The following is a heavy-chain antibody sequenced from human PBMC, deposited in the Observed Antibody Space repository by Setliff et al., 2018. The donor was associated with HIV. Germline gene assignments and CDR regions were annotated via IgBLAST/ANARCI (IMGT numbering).Heavy chain of an antibody. Sequence: PSETLSLTCTVSGDSISSGNYYWGWIRQSPGKGLEWIGCLYYSGSTYYNPSLKSRATIYIYTSKNQFSLKLSSVTAADTAVYYCARQSYYFEFGGSYQGLGDGFDVWGQGTMVTVSS. J-gene: IGHJ3*01. V-gene: IGHV4-39*01. CDR1: GDSISSGNYY. D-gene: IGHD3-3*01. CDR3: ARQSYYFEFGGSYQGLGDGFDV. CDR2: LYYSGST.